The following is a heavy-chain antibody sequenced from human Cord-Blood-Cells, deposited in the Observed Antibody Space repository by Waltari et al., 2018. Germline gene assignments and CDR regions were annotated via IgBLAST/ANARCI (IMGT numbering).Heavy chain of an antibody. CDR3: TRPASISSHDY. CDR2: IRSKANSYAT. D-gene: IGHD6-6*01. V-gene: IGHV3-73*02. J-gene: IGHJ4*02. Sequence: EVQLVAPGGGLLQAGWSLELPFAATGFTFGCSANPCVREASGKGLEWVGRIRSKANSYATAYAASVKGRFTISRDDSKNTAYLQMNSLKTEDTAVYYCTRPASISSHDYWGQGTLVTVSS. CDR1: GFTFGCSA.